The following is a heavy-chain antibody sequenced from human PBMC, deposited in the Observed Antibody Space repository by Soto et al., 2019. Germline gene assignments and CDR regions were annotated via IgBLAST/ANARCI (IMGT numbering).Heavy chain of an antibody. CDR3: AIIAVAGLFVVY. CDR2: IYYSGST. CDR1: GASISSYY. V-gene: IGHV4-59*01. D-gene: IGHD6-19*01. Sequence: LSLTCTVSGASISSYYWSWIRQPPGKGLEWIGYIYYSGSTNYNPSLRSRVTISVDTSKNQFSLKLSSVTAADTAVYYCAIIAVAGLFVVYWGQGTLVTVSS. J-gene: IGHJ4*02.